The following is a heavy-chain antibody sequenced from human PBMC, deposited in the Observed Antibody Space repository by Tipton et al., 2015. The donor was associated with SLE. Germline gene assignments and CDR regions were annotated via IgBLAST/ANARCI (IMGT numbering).Heavy chain of an antibody. J-gene: IGHJ3*02. CDR1: GGSFSGYY. CDR3: ARAWDSSGYYAFDI. Sequence: TLSLTCAVYGGSFSGYYWSWIRQPPGKGLEWIGEINHSGSTNYNPSLKSRVTISVDTSKNQFSLKLSSVTAADTAVYYCARAWDSSGYYAFDIWGQGTMVTVSS. V-gene: IGHV4-34*01. D-gene: IGHD3-22*01. CDR2: INHSGST.